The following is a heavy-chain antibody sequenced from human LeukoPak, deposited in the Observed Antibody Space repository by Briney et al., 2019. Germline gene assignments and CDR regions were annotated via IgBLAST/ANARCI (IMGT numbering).Heavy chain of an antibody. D-gene: IGHD3-3*01. V-gene: IGHV3-74*01. J-gene: IGHJ4*02. Sequence: PGGSLRLSCTASGFPFYSYWMTWVRHAPGQGLVWVSRIKGDGISTNYADSVKGRFTISRDIAKNTLYLQMNSLRAEDTGVYYCAKDHYWSIDYWGRGTLVTVSS. CDR1: GFPFYSYW. CDR2: IKGDGIST. CDR3: AKDHYWSIDY.